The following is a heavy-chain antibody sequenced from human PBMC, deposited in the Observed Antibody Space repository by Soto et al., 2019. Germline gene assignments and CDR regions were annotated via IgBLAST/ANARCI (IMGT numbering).Heavy chain of an antibody. Sequence: PGGSLRLSCAASGFSFSTYDMNWVRQAPGKGLEWVSYISGGSSRIFYADSVKGRFTISRDNAKNSLYLQMNSLRDEDTGVYYCARVIYGGWSTIKDYYYYPMDVWGQGTTVTVSS. CDR2: ISGGSSRI. CDR3: ARVIYGGWSTIKDYYYYPMDV. CDR1: GFSFSTYD. D-gene: IGHD5-12*01. V-gene: IGHV3-48*02. J-gene: IGHJ6*02.